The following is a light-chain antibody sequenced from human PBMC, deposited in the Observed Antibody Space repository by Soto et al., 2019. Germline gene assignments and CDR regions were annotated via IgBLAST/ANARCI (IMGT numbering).Light chain of an antibody. J-gene: IGKJ1*01. V-gene: IGKV2-30*02. CDR2: EVS. Sequence: DVVMTQSPLSLPVTLGQPASISCRSSQSLIHSDGNTYLSWFQQRLGQSPRRLIYEVSPRDSGVPESFTGSGSGSDITLKSSRVEAEDVGVYYCMEGAYWPWTFGQGTEVEIK. CDR1: QSLIHSDGNTY. CDR3: MEGAYWPWT.